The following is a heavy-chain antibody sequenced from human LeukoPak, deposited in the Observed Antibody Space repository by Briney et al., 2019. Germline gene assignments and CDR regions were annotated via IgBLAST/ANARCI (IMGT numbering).Heavy chain of an antibody. CDR3: ARLGSSTTGHAFDI. D-gene: IGHD2-2*01. V-gene: IGHV1-69*05. CDR2: IIPIFGTA. J-gene: IGHJ3*02. CDR1: GGTFSSYA. Sequence: ASVKVSCKASGGTFSSYAISWVRQAPGQGLEWMGGIIPIFGTANYAQKFQGRVTITTDESTSTAYMELRSLRSDDTAVYYCARLGSSTTGHAFDIWGQGTMVTVSS.